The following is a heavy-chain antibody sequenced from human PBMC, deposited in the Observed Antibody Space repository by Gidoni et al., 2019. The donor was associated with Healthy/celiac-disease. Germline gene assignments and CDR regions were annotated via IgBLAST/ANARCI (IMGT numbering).Heavy chain of an antibody. CDR1: GFTFRSNS. D-gene: IGHD3-10*01. CDR3: ARDLRVPGAFDI. J-gene: IGHJ3*02. V-gene: IGHV3-21*01. Sequence: EVQLVESGGVRVKPGGALRLSCAASGFTFRSNSMNWVRQAPGNGLEWVSSISSSSSYIYYADSVKGRFTISRDNAKNSLYLQMNSLRAEDTAVYYCARDLRVPGAFDIWGQGTMVTVSS. CDR2: ISSSSSYI.